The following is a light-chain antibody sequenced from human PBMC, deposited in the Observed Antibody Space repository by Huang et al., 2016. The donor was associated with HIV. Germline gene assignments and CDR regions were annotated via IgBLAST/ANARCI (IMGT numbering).Light chain of an antibody. CDR2: GSS. CDR1: QSVFKN. Sequence: ENLMKQSPSTLSGSPGESATLSCRANQSVFKNLAWYQQKPGQAPKLLIYGSSTRSACSPARFSGGGSGTDFTLTISSLQSEDFAFYYCQQYNTSPRTFGQGTRVE. J-gene: IGKJ1*01. V-gene: IGKV3-15*01. CDR3: QQYNTSPRT.